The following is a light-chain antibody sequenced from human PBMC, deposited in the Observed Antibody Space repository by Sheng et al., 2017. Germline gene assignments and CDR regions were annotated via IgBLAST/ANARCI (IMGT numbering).Light chain of an antibody. Sequence: EIVMTQSPATLSVSPGERATLSCRASQSVSSYLAWYQQKPGQAPRLLIYDASNRATGIPARFSGSGSGTDFTLTISSLQPEDFATYYCQQANSFPPTFGPGTKVDIK. CDR3: QQANSFPPT. CDR2: DAS. J-gene: IGKJ3*01. V-gene: IGKV3D-15*01. CDR1: QSVSSY.